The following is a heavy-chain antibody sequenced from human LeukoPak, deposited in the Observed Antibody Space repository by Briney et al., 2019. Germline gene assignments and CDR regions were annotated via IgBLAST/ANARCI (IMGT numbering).Heavy chain of an antibody. J-gene: IGHJ2*01. V-gene: IGHV3-74*01. CDR1: GFTFSSYW. CDR2: INSDGSST. Sequence: TGGSLRLSCAASGFTFSSYWMHWVRQAPGKGLVWVSRINSDGSSTSYADSVKGRFTISRDNAKNTLYLQMNSLRAEDTAVYYCARVPSTYWYFDLWGRGTLVTVSS. D-gene: IGHD5/OR15-5a*01. CDR3: ARVPSTYWYFDL.